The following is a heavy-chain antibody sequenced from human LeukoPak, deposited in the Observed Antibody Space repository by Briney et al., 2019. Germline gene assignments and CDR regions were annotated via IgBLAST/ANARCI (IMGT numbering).Heavy chain of an antibody. D-gene: IGHD3-3*01. CDR1: GYTFTDYY. CDR3: ARDRKTDFWSGYYYVDY. CDR2: INPNSGVT. V-gene: IGHV1-2*02. J-gene: IGHJ4*02. Sequence: ASVKVSCKASGYTFTDYYMHWVRQAPGQGLEWMGWINPNSGVTKCAQKFQGRVAMTRDTSISTAYMELRSLRSDDTAVYYCARDRKTDFWSGYYYVDYWGQGTLVTVSS.